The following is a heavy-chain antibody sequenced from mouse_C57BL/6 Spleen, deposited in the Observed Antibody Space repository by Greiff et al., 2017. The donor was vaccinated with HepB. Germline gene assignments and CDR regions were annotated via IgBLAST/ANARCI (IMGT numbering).Heavy chain of an antibody. CDR3: ARGDTGFAY. J-gene: IGHJ3*01. V-gene: IGHV1-81*01. Sequence: VQLQQSGAELARPGASVKLSCKASGYTFTSYGISWVKQRTGQGLEWIGEIYPRSGNTYYNEKFKGKATLTADKSSSTAYMEIRSLTSEDSAVYFCARGDTGFAYWGQGTLVTVSA. CDR1: GYTFTSYG. CDR2: IYPRSGNT.